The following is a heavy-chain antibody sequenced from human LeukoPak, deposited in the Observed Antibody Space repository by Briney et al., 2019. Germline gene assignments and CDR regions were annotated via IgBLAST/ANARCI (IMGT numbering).Heavy chain of an antibody. CDR1: GYTFTTYA. J-gene: IGHJ4*02. D-gene: IGHD3-22*01. CDR2: INTNTGNP. Sequence: GASVKVSCKASGYTFTTYAMNWVRQAPGQGLEWMGWINTNTGNPTYAQGLTGRFVFSLDTSLSTAYLQISSLKAEDTAVYYCARDFSGYHGRFDYWGQGTLVTVSS. V-gene: IGHV7-4-1*02. CDR3: ARDFSGYHGRFDY.